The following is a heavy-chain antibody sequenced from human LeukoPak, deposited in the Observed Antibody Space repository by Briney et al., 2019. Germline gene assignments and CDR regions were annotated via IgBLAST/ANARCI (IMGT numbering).Heavy chain of an antibody. CDR1: GFTFSSYA. D-gene: IGHD6-19*01. J-gene: IGHJ4*02. CDR3: ARDPDSSGWYFDY. Sequence: GGSLRLSCAASGFTFSSYAMHWVRQAPGKGLEWVAVISYDGGNKYYADSVKGRFTISRDNSKNTLYLQMNSLRAEDTAVYYCARDPDSSGWYFDYWGQGTLVTVSS. V-gene: IGHV3-30-3*01. CDR2: ISYDGGNK.